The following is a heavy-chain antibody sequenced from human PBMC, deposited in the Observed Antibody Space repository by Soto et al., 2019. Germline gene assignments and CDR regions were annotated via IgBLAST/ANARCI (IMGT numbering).Heavy chain of an antibody. V-gene: IGHV4-59*01. Sequence: QVQLQESGPGLVKPSETLSLTCTVSGGSISSYYWSWIRQPPGKGLAWIGYSYYSGSTNYNPSLKSRVTISVDTSKNKFSLNVSSVTAADTAVYYCAGVWSYDYSNPQLPGFAPWGQGTLVTVSS. CDR3: AGVWSYDYSNPQLPGFAP. J-gene: IGHJ5*02. D-gene: IGHD4-4*01. CDR1: GGSISSYY. CDR2: SYYSGST.